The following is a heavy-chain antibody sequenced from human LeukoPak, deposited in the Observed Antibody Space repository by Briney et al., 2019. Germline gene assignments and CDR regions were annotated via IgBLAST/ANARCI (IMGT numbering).Heavy chain of an antibody. CDR1: GYSFTSHW. CDR2: IYPGDSDT. V-gene: IGHV5-51*01. CDR3: ATRSDSGYEYFDN. D-gene: IGHD5-12*01. Sequence: GESLKISCKGSGYSFTSHWIGWVRQMPGKGLEWMGIIYPGDSDTRYNPSFQGQVTTSADRSISIAYLQWSSLQASDTAIYYCATRSDSGYEYFDNWGQGTLVTVSA. J-gene: IGHJ4*02.